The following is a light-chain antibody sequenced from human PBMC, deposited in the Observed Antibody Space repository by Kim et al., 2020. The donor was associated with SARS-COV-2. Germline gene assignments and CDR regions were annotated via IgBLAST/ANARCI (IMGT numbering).Light chain of an antibody. Sequence: LSPGESATLSCRASQSVSSSYLAWYQQKPGQAPRLLIYGASSRATGIPDRFSGSGSGTDFTLTISRLEPEDFAVYYCQQYGSSPYTFGQGTKLGD. CDR3: QQYGSSPYT. V-gene: IGKV3-20*01. CDR2: GAS. CDR1: QSVSSSY. J-gene: IGKJ2*01.